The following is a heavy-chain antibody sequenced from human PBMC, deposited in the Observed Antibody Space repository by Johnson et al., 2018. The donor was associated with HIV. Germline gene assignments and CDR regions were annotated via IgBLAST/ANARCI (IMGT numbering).Heavy chain of an antibody. CDR2: VSDHGRTT. V-gene: IGHV3-30*03. J-gene: IGHJ3*02. Sequence: QVQLVESGGGVVQPGRSLRLSCAASVFTFSSFGMHWVRQAPGKGLEWVAVVSDHGRTTYFADSVKGRFSISRDNAKNSLYLQMNSLRAEDTAVYYCARDHVMVVTPGDCFDIWGQGTMVTVSS. D-gene: IGHD2-21*02. CDR1: VFTFSSFG. CDR3: ARDHVMVVTPGDCFDI.